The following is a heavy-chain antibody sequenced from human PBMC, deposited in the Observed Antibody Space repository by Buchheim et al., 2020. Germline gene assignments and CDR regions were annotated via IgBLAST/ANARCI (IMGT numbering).Heavy chain of an antibody. CDR1: GGSISSGGYY. CDR3: ARVRSWGNWNYEANWFDP. J-gene: IGHJ5*02. Sequence: QVQLQESGPGLVKPSQTLSLTCTVSGGSISSGGYYWSWIRQHPGKGLEWIGYTYYSRSTPYNPSLKSRVTISVHPPTNPFFLKLSSVTAADTAVYYCARVRSWGNWNYEANWFDPWGQGTL. V-gene: IGHV4-31*03. CDR2: TYYSRST. D-gene: IGHD1-7*01.